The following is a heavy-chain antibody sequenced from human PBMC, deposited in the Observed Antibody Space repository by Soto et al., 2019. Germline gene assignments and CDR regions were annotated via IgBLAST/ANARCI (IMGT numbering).Heavy chain of an antibody. CDR1: GFTFSSHS. CDR2: ISYDGSIK. J-gene: IGHJ4*02. CDR3: AREWSSSGDLDY. V-gene: IGHV3-30-3*01. D-gene: IGHD1-26*01. Sequence: QVQLVESGGGVVQPGRSLRLSCAASGFTFSSHSIQWVPQAPGKGLEWVAVISYDGSIKYYADSVKSRFTISRDNSKNTAYLQMNSLRAEDTAVFYCAREWSSSGDLDYWGQGTLVIASS.